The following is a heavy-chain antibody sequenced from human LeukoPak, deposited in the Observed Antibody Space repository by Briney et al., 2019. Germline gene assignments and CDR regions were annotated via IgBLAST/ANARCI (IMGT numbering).Heavy chain of an antibody. J-gene: IGHJ4*02. CDR3: ARARQATVDFDY. D-gene: IGHD4-23*01. V-gene: IGHV3-21*01. CDR2: VSSSSSYI. Sequence: PGGSLRLSCAASGFTFSSYSMNWVRQAPGKGLEWVSSVSSSSSYIYYADSVKGRFTISRDNAKNSLYLQMNSLRAEDTAVYYCARARQATVDFDYWGQGTLVTVPS. CDR1: GFTFSSYS.